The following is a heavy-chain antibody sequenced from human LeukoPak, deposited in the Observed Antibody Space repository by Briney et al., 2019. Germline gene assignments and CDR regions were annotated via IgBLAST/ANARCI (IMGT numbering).Heavy chain of an antibody. V-gene: IGHV1-8*01. J-gene: IGHJ3*02. CDR2: MNPNSGNT. CDR3: ARGMITSQDAFDI. Sequence: ASVKVCCKASGYTFTSYDINWVRQATGQGLGLMGWMNPNSGNTGYAQKFQGRVTMTRNTSISTAYMELSSLRSEDTAVYYCARGMITSQDAFDIWGQGTMVTVSS. CDR1: GYTFTSYD. D-gene: IGHD3-16*01.